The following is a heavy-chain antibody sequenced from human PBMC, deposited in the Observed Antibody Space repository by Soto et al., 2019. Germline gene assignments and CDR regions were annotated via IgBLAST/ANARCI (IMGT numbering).Heavy chain of an antibody. Sequence: GASGKVSCKASGYTFTSYGISWVRQAPGQGLEWMAWINPYNGNTKYAEKFLGRVTVTTDTSTATAYMEVRSLTSDDTAVFYCARVGVGLAAPRVWPYWGQGTPVTVSS. D-gene: IGHD6-13*01. CDR3: ARVGVGLAAPRVWPY. J-gene: IGHJ4*02. CDR1: GYTFTSYG. CDR2: INPYNGNT. V-gene: IGHV1-18*01.